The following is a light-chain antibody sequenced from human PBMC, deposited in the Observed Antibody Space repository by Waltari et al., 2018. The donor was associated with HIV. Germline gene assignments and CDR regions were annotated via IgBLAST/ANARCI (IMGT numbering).Light chain of an antibody. Sequence: EFVMTQSPATLSVSLGERATLSCRASQSIRINLAWYQQKPGQAPRLLIYDASTRATGIPARFRGSGSGTEFTLTISSLQSEDFAVYYCQQYNNWPPLTFGQGTKVEIK. V-gene: IGKV3-15*01. CDR1: QSIRIN. CDR2: DAS. CDR3: QQYNNWPPLT. J-gene: IGKJ1*01.